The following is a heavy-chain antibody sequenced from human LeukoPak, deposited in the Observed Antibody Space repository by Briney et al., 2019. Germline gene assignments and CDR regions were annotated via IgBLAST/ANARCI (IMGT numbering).Heavy chain of an antibody. Sequence: SETLSLTCTVSGGSINTYYWSWIRQPPGKGLEWIGYIYYSGSTNYNPSLKSRVTISVDTSKNQFSLKLTSVTAADTAVYYCARTTEGGYTYDYFYYYYMDVWGKGTTVTISS. J-gene: IGHJ6*03. D-gene: IGHD5-18*01. CDR3: ARTTEGGYTYDYFYYYYMDV. CDR1: GGSINTYY. CDR2: IYYSGST. V-gene: IGHV4-59*01.